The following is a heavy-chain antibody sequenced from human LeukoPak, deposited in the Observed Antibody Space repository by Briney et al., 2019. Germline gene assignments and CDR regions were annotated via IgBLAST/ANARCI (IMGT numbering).Heavy chain of an antibody. CDR3: ARVRPRELLCFDY. V-gene: IGHV1-2*02. D-gene: IGHD1-26*01. J-gene: IGHJ4*02. CDR2: INPNSGGT. Sequence: ASVKVSCKASGYTFTGYYMHWVRQAPGQGLEWMGWINPNSGGTNYAQKFQGRVTMTRDTSITTAYMELSRLRSDDTAVYYCARVRPRELLCFDYWGQGTLVTVSS. CDR1: GYTFTGYY.